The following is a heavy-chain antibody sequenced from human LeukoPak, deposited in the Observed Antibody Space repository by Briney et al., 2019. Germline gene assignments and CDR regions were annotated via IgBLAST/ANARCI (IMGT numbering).Heavy chain of an antibody. CDR3: AREGQQLVPPFDY. D-gene: IGHD6-6*01. CDR1: GGSISSGDYY. Sequence: PSETLSLTCTVSGGSISSGDYYWSWIRQPPGKGLEWIGYIYYSGSTYYNPSLKSRVTISVDTSKNQFSLQLTSLTAADTVVYYCAREGQQLVPPFDYWGQGTLVTVSS. V-gene: IGHV4-30-4*01. J-gene: IGHJ4*02. CDR2: IYYSGST.